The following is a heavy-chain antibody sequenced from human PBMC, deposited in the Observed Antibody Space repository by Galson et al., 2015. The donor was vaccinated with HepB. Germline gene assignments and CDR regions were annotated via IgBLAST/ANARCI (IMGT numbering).Heavy chain of an antibody. CDR3: TRDLHPKKDIILIPPPMLAGH. Sequence: SLRLSCAASGFTFSSYSLNWVRQAPGKGLEWVSSISSNGRYIYYSDSVKGRFTISRDNAGNSLYLQMNGLRDEDAAIYICTRDLHPKKDIILIPPPMLAGHWGQGTLVTVSS. CDR1: GFTFSSYS. CDR2: ISSNGRYI. V-gene: IGHV3-21*01. D-gene: IGHD2-8*01. J-gene: IGHJ4*02.